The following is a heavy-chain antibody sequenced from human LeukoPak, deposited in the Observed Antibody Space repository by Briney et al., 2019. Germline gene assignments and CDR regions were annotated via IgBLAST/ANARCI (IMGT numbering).Heavy chain of an antibody. Sequence: PSETLSLTCTVSGDSINTYYWTWIRQPPGKGLEWIGHIYFSGSTNYNPSLKSRLTISVDTSKNQFSLKLNSVTAADSALYYCARRCSSASCPLDYWGQGTLVTVSS. J-gene: IGHJ4*02. CDR3: ARRCSSASCPLDY. CDR1: GDSINTYY. D-gene: IGHD2-2*01. CDR2: IYFSGST. V-gene: IGHV4-59*08.